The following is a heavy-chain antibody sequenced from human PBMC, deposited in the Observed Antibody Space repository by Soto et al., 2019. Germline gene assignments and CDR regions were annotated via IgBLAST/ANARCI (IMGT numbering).Heavy chain of an antibody. D-gene: IGHD2-15*01. Sequence: PSEILSLTCTVSGGTISSSSYYWGWIRQPPGKGLEWIGEINHSGSTNYNPSLKSRVTISVDTSKNQFSLKLSSVTAADTAVYYCAAALPGSGGSCYSFDYWGQGTLVTVSS. CDR3: AAALPGSGGSCYSFDY. CDR1: GGTISSSSYY. V-gene: IGHV4-39*07. CDR2: INHSGST. J-gene: IGHJ4*02.